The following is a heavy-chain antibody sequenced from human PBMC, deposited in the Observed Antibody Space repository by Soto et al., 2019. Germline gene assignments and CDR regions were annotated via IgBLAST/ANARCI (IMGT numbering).Heavy chain of an antibody. CDR3: ATRNQEYDFWSGYYPKRAFDI. CDR2: FDPEDGET. J-gene: IGHJ3*02. D-gene: IGHD3-3*01. CDR1: GYTLTELS. V-gene: IGHV1-24*01. Sequence: ASVKVSCKVSGYTLTELSMHWVRQAPGKGLEWMGGFDPEDGETIYAQKIQGRVTMTEDTSTDTAYMELSSLRSEDTAVYYCATRNQEYDFWSGYYPKRAFDIWGQGTMVTVSS.